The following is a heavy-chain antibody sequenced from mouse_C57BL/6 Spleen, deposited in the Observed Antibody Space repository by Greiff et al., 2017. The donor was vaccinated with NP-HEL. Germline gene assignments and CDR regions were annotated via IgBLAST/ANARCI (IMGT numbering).Heavy chain of an antibody. D-gene: IGHD3-2*02. Sequence: VQLQQSGAELARPGASVKLSCKASGYTFTSYGISWVKQRTGQGLEWIGEIYPRSGNTYYNEKFKGKATLTADKSSSTAYMELRSLTSEDSAVYFCARSGGDSSGYNAMDYWGQGTSVTVSS. CDR2: IYPRSGNT. CDR3: ARSGGDSSGYNAMDY. V-gene: IGHV1-81*01. CDR1: GYTFTSYG. J-gene: IGHJ4*01.